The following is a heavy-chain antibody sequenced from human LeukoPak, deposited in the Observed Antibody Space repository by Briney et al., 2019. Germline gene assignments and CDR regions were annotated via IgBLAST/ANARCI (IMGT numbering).Heavy chain of an antibody. J-gene: IGHJ4*02. CDR3: AKGRQQLIDY. Sequence: PGGSLRLSCAASGFTFSNYGMHWVRQAPGKGVEWVAFIRSDGSNKYYADSVKGRFTISRDNSKNTLYLQMNSLRPEDTAVYYCAKGRQQLIDYWGQGTLVTVSS. D-gene: IGHD6-13*01. V-gene: IGHV3-30*02. CDR1: GFTFSNYG. CDR2: IRSDGSNK.